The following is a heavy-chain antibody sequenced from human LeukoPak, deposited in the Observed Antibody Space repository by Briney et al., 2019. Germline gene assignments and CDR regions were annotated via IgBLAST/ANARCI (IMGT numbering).Heavy chain of an antibody. V-gene: IGHV3-30*02. Sequence: GGSLRLSCAASGFTFSSYAMHWVRQAPGKGLQWVAYIRYDGRNKYSADSVKGRFTIYRDNSKSTLYLQMNSLRPEDTAVYYCAKGGSNNWSFDNWGQGTLVTVSS. J-gene: IGHJ4*02. CDR3: AKGGSNNWSFDN. CDR1: GFTFSSYA. CDR2: IRYDGRNK. D-gene: IGHD1-1*01.